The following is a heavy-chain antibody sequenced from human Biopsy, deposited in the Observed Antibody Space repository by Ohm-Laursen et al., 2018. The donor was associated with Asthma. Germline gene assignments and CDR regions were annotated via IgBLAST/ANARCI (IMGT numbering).Heavy chain of an antibody. V-gene: IGHV1-18*01. CDR2: ISVYNGNT. CDR3: AATGYSGYYHRT. J-gene: IGHJ5*02. Sequence: ASVKVSCKTSGYTFNSAGITWVRQAPGQGLEWMGWISVYNGNTKVAQKLQDRVTMITDTSTSTAYLEMSSLRSDDTALYFCAATGYSGYYHRTWGQGTLVTVSS. D-gene: IGHD5-12*01. CDR1: GYTFNSAG.